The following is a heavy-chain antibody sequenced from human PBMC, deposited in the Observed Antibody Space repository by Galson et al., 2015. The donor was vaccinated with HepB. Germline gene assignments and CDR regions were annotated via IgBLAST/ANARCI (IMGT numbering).Heavy chain of an antibody. V-gene: IGHV1-46*01. D-gene: IGHD2-15*01. CDR3: AREPCSGGSCPSWFDS. Sequence: SVKVSCKASGYTFTDDFMHWVRQAPGQGLEWMGIIKPTGGSTSYAQKFQGRVTVTRDTSTSTVYLEISSLTSDDTAVYFCAREPCSGGSCPSWFDSWGQGTLVTVSS. CDR1: GYTFTDDF. J-gene: IGHJ5*01. CDR2: IKPTGGST.